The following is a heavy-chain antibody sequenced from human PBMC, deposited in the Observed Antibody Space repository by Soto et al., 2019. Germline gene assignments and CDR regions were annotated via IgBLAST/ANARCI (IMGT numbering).Heavy chain of an antibody. V-gene: IGHV1-69*13. CDR3: ASDSSGYWARFEP. J-gene: IGHJ5*02. CDR1: GGTFSSYA. CDR2: IIPIFGTA. Sequence: SVKFSCKASGGTFSSYAISWVRQAPGQGLEWMGGIIPIFGTANYAQKFKGRVTITADESTSTAYMELSSLRSEDTAVYYCASDSSGYWARFEPWGQGTLVTVSS. D-gene: IGHD3-22*01.